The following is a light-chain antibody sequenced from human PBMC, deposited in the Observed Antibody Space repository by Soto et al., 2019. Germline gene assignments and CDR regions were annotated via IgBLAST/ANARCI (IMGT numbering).Light chain of an antibody. Sequence: EILMTKSPATLSVSPGEVATLSCRASQSVTGDLAWYQQKPGQAPRLIIAVASTRATGIPARFSGSVYGTDFTLTISSLQSEEFAVYYCQQYSNWPPTVGQGPKVEIK. CDR1: QSVTGD. J-gene: IGKJ1*01. CDR3: QQYSNWPPT. V-gene: IGKV3-15*01. CDR2: VAS.